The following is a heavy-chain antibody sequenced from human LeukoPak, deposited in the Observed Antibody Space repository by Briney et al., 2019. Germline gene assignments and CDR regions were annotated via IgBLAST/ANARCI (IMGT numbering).Heavy chain of an antibody. V-gene: IGHV4-59*12. J-gene: IGHJ4*02. CDR2: IYYSGST. CDR3: ARGGAAGYFDY. D-gene: IGHD6-13*01. CDR1: GGSISSYY. Sequence: SETLSLTCTVSGGSISSYYWSWIRQPPGKGLEWIGYIYYSGSTNYNPSLKSRVTMSVDTSKNQFSLKLSSMTAADTAVYYCARGGAAGYFDYWGQGTLVTVSS.